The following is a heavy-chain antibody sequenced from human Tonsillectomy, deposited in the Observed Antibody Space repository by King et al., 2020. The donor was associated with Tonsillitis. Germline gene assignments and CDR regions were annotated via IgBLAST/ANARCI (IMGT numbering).Heavy chain of an antibody. CDR3: TRLTGGGSWYYFDY. CDR2: IRSKANSYAT. Sequence: VQLVESGGGLVQPGGSLKLSCAASGFTFSGSAMHWVRQASGKGLEWVGRIRSKANSYATAYAASVKGRFTISSDDSKNTAYLQMNSLKTGESAVYYCTRLTGGGSWYYFDYWGQGPLVTVSS. CDR1: GFTFSGSA. D-gene: IGHD6-13*01. V-gene: IGHV3-73*02. J-gene: IGHJ4*02.